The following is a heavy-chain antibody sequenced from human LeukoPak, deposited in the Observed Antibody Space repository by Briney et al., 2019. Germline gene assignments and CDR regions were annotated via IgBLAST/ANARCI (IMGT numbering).Heavy chain of an antibody. V-gene: IGHV3-21*01. CDR2: ISSGSSYI. CDR3: ATVGAVSFYFDY. CDR1: GFTFSAYS. D-gene: IGHD3-16*02. J-gene: IGHJ4*02. Sequence: GGSLRLSCAASGFTFSAYSMSWVRQAPGKGLEWVSSISSGSSYIYYADSVKGRFTISRDNAKNSLYLQMNSLRAEDTALYYCATVGAVSFYFDYWGQGTLVTASS.